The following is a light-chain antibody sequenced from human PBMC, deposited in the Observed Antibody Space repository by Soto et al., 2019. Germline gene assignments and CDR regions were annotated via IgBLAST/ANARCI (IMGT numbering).Light chain of an antibody. V-gene: IGKV3-15*01. CDR2: GAS. Sequence: IVMTQPEATISMSTGERATLSCRASHSLSTNLAWYQQKHGQAPSLLIYGASSRAAGVPPRFSGSGSGTEFTLTISSLQSEDCTVYWCEHSAMWPTRFGQGAKAAIK. J-gene: IGKJ1*01. CDR1: HSLSTN. CDR3: EHSAMWPTR.